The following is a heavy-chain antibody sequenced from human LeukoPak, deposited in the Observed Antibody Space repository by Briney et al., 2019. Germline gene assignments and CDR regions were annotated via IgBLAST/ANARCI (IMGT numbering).Heavy chain of an antibody. Sequence: GASVKVSCKASGGTFSSYAISWVRQAPGQGLEWMGGIIPIFGTANYAQKFQGRVTITADESTSTAYMELSSLRSEDTAVYYCAARGDCGDYVRFDYWGQGTLVTVSS. CDR1: GGTFSSYA. CDR2: IIPIFGTA. D-gene: IGHD4-17*01. CDR3: AARGDCGDYVRFDY. V-gene: IGHV1-69*13. J-gene: IGHJ4*02.